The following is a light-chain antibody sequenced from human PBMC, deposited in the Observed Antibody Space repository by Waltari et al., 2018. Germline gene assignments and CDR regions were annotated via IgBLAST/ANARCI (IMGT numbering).Light chain of an antibody. CDR1: HPNIGNNY. J-gene: IGLJ3*02. V-gene: IGLV1-51*01. Sequence: QSVLTQPPSVSAAPGQKVTISCSGGHPNIGNNYVSWYQKFPGRAPRLIIFYDNPRPPGIPDRFSGSKSGTSATLAITGLQSGDEADYYCASWDSSLSAAGVFGGGTRLTVL. CDR3: ASWDSSLSAAGV. CDR2: YDN.